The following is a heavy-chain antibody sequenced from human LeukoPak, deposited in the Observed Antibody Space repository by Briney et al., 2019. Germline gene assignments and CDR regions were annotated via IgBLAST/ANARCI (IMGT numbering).Heavy chain of an antibody. V-gene: IGHV1-18*01. CDR3: ARGSWAAAGTREGDY. Sequence: ASVKVSCKTSGYMFSSYDISWVRQAPGQGLEWMGWISAYNDNTNYAQKLQGRVTLTTDTSTTTAYMYLRSLRSDDTAVYYCARGSWAAAGTREGDYWGQGTLVTVSS. D-gene: IGHD6-13*01. CDR1: GYMFSSYD. CDR2: ISAYNDNT. J-gene: IGHJ4*02.